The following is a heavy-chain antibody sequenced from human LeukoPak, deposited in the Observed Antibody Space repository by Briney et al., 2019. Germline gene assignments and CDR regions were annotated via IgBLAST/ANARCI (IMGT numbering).Heavy chain of an antibody. CDR3: GVGGSNFFDYAFDI. D-gene: IGHD2-15*01. J-gene: IGHJ3*02. V-gene: IGHV1-8*01. CDR2: MNPNSGNT. CDR1: GYTFTSYD. Sequence: ASVKVSCKASGYTFTSYDINWVRQATGQGLEWMGWMNPNSGNTGYAQKFQGRVTMTRNTSISTAYMELSSLRSEDTAVYYCGVGGSNFFDYAFDIWGQGTMVTVSS.